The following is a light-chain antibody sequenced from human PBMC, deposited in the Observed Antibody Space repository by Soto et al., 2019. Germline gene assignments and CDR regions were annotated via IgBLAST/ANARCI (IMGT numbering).Light chain of an antibody. CDR3: QQYNNWPHT. V-gene: IGKV3-15*01. CDR2: GAS. CDR1: QSVSSN. J-gene: IGKJ1*01. Sequence: EIVMTQSPATLSVSPGERATLSCRASQSVSSNLAWYQQKPGQAPRLLIYGASTRATGIPARFSGSGSGTEFTLTISSLQSEDFAVYYCQQYNNWPHTFGQGTTVEIK.